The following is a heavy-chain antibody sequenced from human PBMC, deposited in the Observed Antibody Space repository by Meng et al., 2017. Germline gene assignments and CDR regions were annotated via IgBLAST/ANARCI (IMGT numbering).Heavy chain of an antibody. Sequence: QVHLVQSGALVKKPGASGKVCCKASGYTFTSYGISWVRQAPCKGLEWMGWISAYNGNTNYAQKLQGRVTMTTDTSTSTAYMELRSLRSDDTAVYYCARVDRNDDADFDYWGQGTLVTVSS. J-gene: IGHJ4*02. CDR2: ISAYNGNT. CDR1: GYTFTSYG. V-gene: IGHV1-18*01. CDR3: ARVDRNDDADFDY. D-gene: IGHD1-1*01.